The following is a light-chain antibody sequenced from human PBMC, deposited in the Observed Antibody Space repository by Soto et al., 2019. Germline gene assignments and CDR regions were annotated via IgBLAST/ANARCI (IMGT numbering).Light chain of an antibody. CDR3: QQSYSTPYT. Sequence: DIQMTQSPSSLSASVGDRVTITCRASQSIGKHLNWYQQKPGKAPKFLIYYVSNLQSGVPSRFSGSGSGTDFTLTISSLQPEDFATYYCQQSYSTPYTFGQGTKVDI. CDR2: YVS. V-gene: IGKV1-39*01. J-gene: IGKJ2*01. CDR1: QSIGKH.